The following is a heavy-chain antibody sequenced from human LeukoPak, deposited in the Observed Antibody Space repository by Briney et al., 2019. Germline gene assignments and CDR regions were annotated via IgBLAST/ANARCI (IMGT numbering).Heavy chain of an antibody. CDR1: GFTFSSYS. J-gene: IGHJ5*02. CDR3: ARDLGYCSSTSCLNWFDP. D-gene: IGHD2-2*01. Sequence: PGGSLRLSCAASGFTFSSYSMNWVRQAPGKGLEWVSSISSSSSYIYYADSVKGRFTISRDNAKNSLYLQMNSLGAEDTAVYYCARDLGYCSSTSCLNWFDPWGQGTLVIVSS. V-gene: IGHV3-21*01. CDR2: ISSSSSYI.